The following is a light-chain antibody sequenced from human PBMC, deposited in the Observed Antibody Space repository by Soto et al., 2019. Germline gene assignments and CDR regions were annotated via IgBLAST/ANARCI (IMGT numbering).Light chain of an antibody. J-gene: IGLJ2*01. CDR1: SSDVGGYNY. Sequence: QSALTQPASVSGSPGQSITISCTGTSSDVGGYNYVSWYQQHPGKAPKLMIYDVSNRPSGVSNRFSGSKSGNTASLTISWLQDEDEADYYCSSYTSSSTQVVFGGGTKVTVL. CDR2: DVS. V-gene: IGLV2-14*01. CDR3: SSYTSSSTQVV.